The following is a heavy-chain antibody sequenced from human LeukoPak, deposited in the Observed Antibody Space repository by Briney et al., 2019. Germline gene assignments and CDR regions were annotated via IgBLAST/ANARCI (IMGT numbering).Heavy chain of an antibody. V-gene: IGHV3-48*02. CDR3: ARDTEHLYFVFDY. CDR1: GFTVSTNY. Sequence: GGSLRLSCAASGFTVSTNYMSWVRQAPGKGLEWVSYISRSGSTIYYADSVKGRFTISRDNAKNSLYLQMNSLRDEDTAVYYCARDTEHLYFVFDYWGQGTLVTVSS. D-gene: IGHD2-2*02. J-gene: IGHJ4*02. CDR2: ISRSGSTI.